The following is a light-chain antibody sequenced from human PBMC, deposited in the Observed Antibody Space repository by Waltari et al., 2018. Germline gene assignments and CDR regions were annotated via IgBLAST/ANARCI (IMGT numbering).Light chain of an antibody. V-gene: IGKV4-1*01. CDR1: QSVLYSSNNKNY. CDR3: QQYYSTPFT. J-gene: IGKJ3*01. CDR2: WAY. Sequence: DIVMTQSPDSLAVSLGERATINCKSSQSVLYSSNNKNYLAWYQQKPGQPPKLLIYWAYTRESGVPDRFSGSGSGTDFTLTISSLQAEDVAVYYCQQYYSTPFTFGPGTKVDIK.